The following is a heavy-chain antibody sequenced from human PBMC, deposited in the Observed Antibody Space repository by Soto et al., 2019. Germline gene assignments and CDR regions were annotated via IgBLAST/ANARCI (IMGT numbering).Heavy chain of an antibody. CDR1: GGSISSYY. CDR2: IYATGTT. V-gene: IGHV4-4*07. CDR3: VRDGTKTLRDWFDP. Sequence: SETLSLTCTVSGGSISSYYWSWIRQPPGKGLEWIGRIYATGTTDYNPSLKSRVMMSVDTSKKQFSLRLRSVTAADTAVYYCVRDGTKTLRDWFDPWGQGISVTVSS. J-gene: IGHJ5*02. D-gene: IGHD1-1*01.